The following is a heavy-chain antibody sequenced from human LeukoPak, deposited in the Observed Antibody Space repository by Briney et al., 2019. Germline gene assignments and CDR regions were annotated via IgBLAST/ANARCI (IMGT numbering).Heavy chain of an antibody. CDR2: ISSSSSYI. V-gene: IGHV3-21*01. D-gene: IGHD4-17*01. CDR1: GFTFSSYS. Sequence: GGSLRLSCAASGFTFSSYSMNWVRQAPGKGLEWVSSISSSSSYIYYADSVKGRFTISRDNAKNSPYLQMNSLRAEDTAVYYCARTVDYGDYDAFDYWGQGTLVTVSS. CDR3: ARTVDYGDYDAFDY. J-gene: IGHJ4*02.